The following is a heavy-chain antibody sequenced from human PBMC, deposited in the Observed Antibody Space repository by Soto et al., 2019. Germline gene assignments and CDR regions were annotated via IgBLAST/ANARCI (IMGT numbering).Heavy chain of an antibody. D-gene: IGHD1-26*01. Sequence: QVQLVESGGGVVQPGTSLRLSCAASGFTFKTHAMHWVLQAPGKGLEWMAVIAYDGNEKFYADSVKGRFTISRDNSKNALYLQINTLRHEDTAVYYCGKDVGDYVPYYYGVDVWGQGTTVTVSS. CDR3: GKDVGDYVPYYYGVDV. V-gene: IGHV3-30*18. J-gene: IGHJ6*02. CDR2: IAYDGNEK. CDR1: GFTFKTHA.